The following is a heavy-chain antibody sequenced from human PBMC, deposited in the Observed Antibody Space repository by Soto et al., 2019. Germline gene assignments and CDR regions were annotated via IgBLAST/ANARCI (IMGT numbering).Heavy chain of an antibody. J-gene: IGHJ5*02. CDR1: GGSFSGYY. Sequence: SETLSLTCAVYGGSFSGYYWNWIRQPPGKGLEWIGEIDHSGYTNYNPSLKSRVTISVDTSKNQFSLRLTSVTAADTAVYYCARVRDWFDPWGQGTLVTVSS. V-gene: IGHV4-34*01. CDR2: IDHSGYT. D-gene: IGHD3-3*01. CDR3: ARVRDWFDP.